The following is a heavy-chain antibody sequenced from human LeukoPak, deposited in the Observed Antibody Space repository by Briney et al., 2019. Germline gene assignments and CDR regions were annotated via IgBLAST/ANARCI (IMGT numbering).Heavy chain of an antibody. CDR2: VNHRGDT. J-gene: IGHJ4*02. D-gene: IGHD4-17*01. CDR1: GGSFTGYY. CDR3: ARQLYGSDY. Sequence: SETLSLTCAVYGGSFTGYYWSWIRQSPGKGLQWIAEVNHRGDTNYNPSLKSRVTISVDTSKNQFSLKLSSVTAADTAVYYCARQLYGSDYWGQGTLVTVSS. V-gene: IGHV4-34*01.